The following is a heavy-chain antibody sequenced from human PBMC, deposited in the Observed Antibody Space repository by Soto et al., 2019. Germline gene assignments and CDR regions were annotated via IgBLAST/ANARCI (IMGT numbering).Heavy chain of an antibody. Sequence: PGGSLRLSCAASGFTFSSYGMHWVRQAPGKGLEWVAVISYDGSNKYYADSVKGRFTISRDNSKNTLYLQMNSLRAEDTSVYYCAKEPTLKGRGVDGYFDYWGQGTLVTVSS. V-gene: IGHV3-30*18. CDR3: AKEPTLKGRGVDGYFDY. D-gene: IGHD5-12*01. J-gene: IGHJ4*02. CDR1: GFTFSSYG. CDR2: ISYDGSNK.